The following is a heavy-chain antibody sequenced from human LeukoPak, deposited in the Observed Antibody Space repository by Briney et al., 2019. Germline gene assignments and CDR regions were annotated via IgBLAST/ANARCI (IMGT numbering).Heavy chain of an antibody. CDR3: ARGEDFERYYLAY. D-gene: IGHD3-9*01. Sequence: SETLSLTCTVSGGSVSSYYWSWIRQPPGKGLEWSGYIYYSGSTNYNPSLKSRVTISVDTSKNQFSLKLTSVTAADTAVYFCARGEDFERYYLAYWGQGTLVTVSS. CDR2: IYYSGST. J-gene: IGHJ4*02. V-gene: IGHV4-59*02. CDR1: GGSVSSYY.